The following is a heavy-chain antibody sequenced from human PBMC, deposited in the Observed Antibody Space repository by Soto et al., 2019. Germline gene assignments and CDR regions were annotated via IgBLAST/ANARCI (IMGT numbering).Heavy chain of an antibody. V-gene: IGHV2-26*01. CDR3: ALGARYSGCSRPFEY. CDR2: IFSNDEK. J-gene: IGHJ4*02. Sequence: QVTLKESGPVLVKPTETLTLTCTVSGFSLSNSRMCVSWIRQPPGHALEWLAHIFSNDEKSYSTSLKNRLTISKDTSKIQVVLTMTHLDPVDTATYYCALGARYSGCSRPFEYWGQGTLVTVSS. D-gene: IGHD1-26*01. CDR1: GFSLSNSRMC.